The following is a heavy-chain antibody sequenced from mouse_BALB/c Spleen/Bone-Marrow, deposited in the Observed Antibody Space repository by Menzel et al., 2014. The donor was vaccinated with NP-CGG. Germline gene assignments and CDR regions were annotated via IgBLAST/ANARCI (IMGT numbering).Heavy chain of an antibody. V-gene: IGHV2-2*02. Sequence: QVQLQQSGPALVQPSQSLSITCTVSGFSLTSSGVHWVRQSPGKGLEWLGGIWSGGSTDYNAAFISSLSIRKDNSKSQVFLKMNSLQANDTAIYYCARTYCYGMDYWGQGTSVTVAS. CDR3: ARTYCYGMDY. J-gene: IGHJ4*01. CDR1: GFSLTSSG. CDR2: IWSGGST.